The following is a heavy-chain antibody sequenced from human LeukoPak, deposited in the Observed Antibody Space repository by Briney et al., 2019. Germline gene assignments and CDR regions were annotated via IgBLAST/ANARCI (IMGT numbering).Heavy chain of an antibody. Sequence: PGRSLRLSCAASGLTFSSYGMHWVRQAPGKGLEWVAVISYDGSNKYYADSVKGRFTISRDNSKNTLYLQMNSLRAEDTAVYYCARNYGSGYDAFDIWGQGTMVTVSS. CDR3: ARNYGSGYDAFDI. D-gene: IGHD3-10*01. CDR2: ISYDGSNK. J-gene: IGHJ3*02. V-gene: IGHV3-30*03. CDR1: GLTFSSYG.